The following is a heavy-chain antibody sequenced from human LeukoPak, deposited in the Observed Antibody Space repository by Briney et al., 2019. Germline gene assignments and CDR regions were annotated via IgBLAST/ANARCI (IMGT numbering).Heavy chain of an antibody. Sequence: VGSLRLSCAASGFTFDDYAMHWVRQAPGKGLEWVSLISGDGGSTYYADSVKGRFTISRDNSKNSLYLQMNSLTTEDTALYYCAKDRGGYSYAADYWGQGTLVTVSS. J-gene: IGHJ4*02. V-gene: IGHV3-43*02. CDR3: AKDRGGYSYAADY. D-gene: IGHD5-18*01. CDR2: ISGDGGST. CDR1: GFTFDDYA.